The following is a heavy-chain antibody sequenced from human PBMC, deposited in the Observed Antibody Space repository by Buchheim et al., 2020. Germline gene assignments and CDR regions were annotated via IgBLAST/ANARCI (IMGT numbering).Heavy chain of an antibody. CDR2: ISGSGGST. Sequence: EVQLLESGGGLVQPGGSLRLSCAASGFTFSSYAMSWVRQAPGKGLEWVSAISGSGGSTYYADSVKGRFTISRANSKNTLYLQMNSLRAEDTAVYYCAKQAGYDSSGYYYVWFDYWGQGTL. V-gene: IGHV3-23*01. CDR3: AKQAGYDSSGYYYVWFDY. D-gene: IGHD3-22*01. CDR1: GFTFSSYA. J-gene: IGHJ4*02.